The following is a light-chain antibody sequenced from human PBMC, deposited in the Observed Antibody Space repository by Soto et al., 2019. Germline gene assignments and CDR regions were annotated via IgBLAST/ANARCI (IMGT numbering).Light chain of an antibody. Sequence: QPVLTQPRSVSGSPGQSVTISCTGTSSDVGGYNYVSWYQQHPGKAPKLMIYDVSKRPSGVPDRFSGSKSGNTASLTISRLQAEDEADYYCCSYAGSYTLVFGGGTKLTVL. V-gene: IGLV2-11*01. CDR1: SSDVGGYNY. J-gene: IGLJ2*01. CDR3: CSYAGSYTLV. CDR2: DVS.